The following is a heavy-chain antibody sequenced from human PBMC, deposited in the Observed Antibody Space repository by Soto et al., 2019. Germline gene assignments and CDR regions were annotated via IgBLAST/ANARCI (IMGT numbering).Heavy chain of an antibody. CDR1: GFTFSGYY. Sequence: QVQLVESGGGLVKPGGSLRLSCAASGFTFSGYYMSWIRQAPGKGLECISYISSSGDRTKYADSVKGRFTTSRDNAKKSLYLQMNSLRAEDTAVYYCVRETAYYFDYWGQGTLVTVSS. CDR3: VRETAYYFDY. D-gene: IGHD1-1*01. J-gene: IGHJ4*02. V-gene: IGHV3-11*05. CDR2: ISSSGDRT.